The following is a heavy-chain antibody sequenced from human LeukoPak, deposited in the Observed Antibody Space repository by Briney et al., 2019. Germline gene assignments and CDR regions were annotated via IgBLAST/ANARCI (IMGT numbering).Heavy chain of an antibody. J-gene: IGHJ5*02. V-gene: IGHV4-39*01. CDR1: GGSISSSSYY. CDR3: ARMLAGIVVVPAAMSPVWFDP. Sequence: PSETLSLTCTVPGGSISSSSYYWGWIRQPPGEGLEWIVSIYYSGSTYYNPSLKSRVTISVYTSKNQFSLKLSSVPAADTAVYCCARMLAGIVVVPAAMSPVWFDPWGQGTLVTVSS. D-gene: IGHD2-2*01. CDR2: IYYSGST.